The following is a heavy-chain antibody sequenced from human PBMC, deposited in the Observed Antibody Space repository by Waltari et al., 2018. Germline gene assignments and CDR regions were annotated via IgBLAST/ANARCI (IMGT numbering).Heavy chain of an antibody. V-gene: IGHV3-48*04. Sequence: EVQLVESGGGLVQPGGSLRLSCAASGFTFSRYSMNWVRQAPGKGLEWVSYISSSSSTIYYADSVKGRFTISRDNAKNSLYLQMNSLKTEDTAVYYCTTLAAFDYWGQGTLVTVSS. CDR3: TTLAAFDY. CDR1: GFTFSRYS. J-gene: IGHJ4*02. D-gene: IGHD6-25*01. CDR2: ISSSSSTI.